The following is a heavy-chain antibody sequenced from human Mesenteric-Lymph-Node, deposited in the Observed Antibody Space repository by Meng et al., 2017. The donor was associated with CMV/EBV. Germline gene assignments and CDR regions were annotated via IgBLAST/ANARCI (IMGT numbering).Heavy chain of an antibody. CDR1: GFTFSDYD. D-gene: IGHD2-2*01. V-gene: IGHV3-13*01. J-gene: IGHJ4*02. CDR3: ARGLRAHCNFTSCPFDY. Sequence: GFTFSDYDIHWVRQATGKGLEWVSAIGTAGDTYYPDSVKGRFTISRENAKNSLSLQMNSLRAGDTAVYYCARGLRAHCNFTSCPFDYWGQGTLVTVSS. CDR2: IGTAGDT.